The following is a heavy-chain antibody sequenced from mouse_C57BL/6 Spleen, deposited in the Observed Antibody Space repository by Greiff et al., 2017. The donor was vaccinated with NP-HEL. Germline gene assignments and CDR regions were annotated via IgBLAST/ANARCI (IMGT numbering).Heavy chain of an antibody. CDR1: GYTFTSYW. Sequence: QVQLQQPGTELVKPGASVKLSCKASGYTFTSYWMHWVKQRPGQGLEWIGNINPSNGGTNYNEKFKSKATLTVDKSSSTAYMQLSNLRSEDSAVYYCARGDDGYYYWFAYWGQGTLVTVSA. D-gene: IGHD2-3*01. J-gene: IGHJ3*01. V-gene: IGHV1-53*01. CDR3: ARGDDGYYYWFAY. CDR2: INPSNGGT.